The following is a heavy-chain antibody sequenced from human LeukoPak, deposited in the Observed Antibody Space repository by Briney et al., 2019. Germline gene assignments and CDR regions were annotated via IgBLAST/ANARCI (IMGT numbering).Heavy chain of an antibody. CDR3: ARARIDY. D-gene: IGHD1-14*01. V-gene: IGHV3-48*01. CDR1: GFTFSSYS. Sequence: GGSLRLSCAAAGFTFSSYSMNWVRQTPGKGLEWDSYISSSSSTIYYADSVKGRFTISRDNAKNSLYLQMNSLRAEDTAVYYCARARIDYWGQGTLVTVSS. CDR2: ISSSSSTI. J-gene: IGHJ4*02.